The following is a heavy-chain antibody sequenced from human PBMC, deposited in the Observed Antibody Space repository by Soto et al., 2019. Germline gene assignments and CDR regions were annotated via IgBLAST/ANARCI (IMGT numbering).Heavy chain of an antibody. CDR1: GFSFDTND. CDR3: AKGLWVGESVFDS. D-gene: IGHD3-10*01. Sequence: QVQLVESGGGVVQPGGSLRLSCAASGFSFDTNDLHWVRQAPGKGLEWVAHLSYDGNNRYYADSLKGRFTISRDDLKNTLYLQINSVRPEDTAFYYCAKGLWVGESVFDSWGQGTLVTVSS. V-gene: IGHV3-30*18. CDR2: LSYDGNNR. J-gene: IGHJ4*02.